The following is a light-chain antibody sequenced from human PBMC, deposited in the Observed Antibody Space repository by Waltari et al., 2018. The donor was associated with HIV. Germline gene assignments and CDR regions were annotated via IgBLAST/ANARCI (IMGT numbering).Light chain of an antibody. CDR2: YGS. CDR1: QSLLAGNGHNY. CDR3: MQAIQTPS. V-gene: IGKV2-28*01. Sequence: DIVMTQSPLSLSVTPGEPASISCKSSQSLLAGNGHNYLNWYVQKPGQSPQLLMFYGSNRASGVPDRFSGSGSGTDCTLKISRVEAEDVGVYYCMQAIQTPSFGPGTKVEIK. J-gene: IGKJ3*01.